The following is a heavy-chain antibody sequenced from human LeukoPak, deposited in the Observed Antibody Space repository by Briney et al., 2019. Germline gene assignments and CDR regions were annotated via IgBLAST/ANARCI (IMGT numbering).Heavy chain of an antibody. CDR3: ASYYDFWSGYYTYYFDY. J-gene: IGHJ4*02. CDR1: GLSFGDYG. CDR2: ISSSSSYI. V-gene: IGHV3-21*01. Sequence: GGSLRLSCAPSGLSFGDYGMSWVRQAPGKGLEWVSSISSSSSYIYYADSVKGRFTISRDNAKNSLYLQMNSLRAKDTAVYYCASYYDFWSGYYTYYFDYWGQGTLVTVSS. D-gene: IGHD3-3*01.